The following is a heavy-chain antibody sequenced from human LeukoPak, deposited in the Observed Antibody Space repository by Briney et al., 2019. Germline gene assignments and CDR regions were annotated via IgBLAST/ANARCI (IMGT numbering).Heavy chain of an antibody. CDR3: ARGLAGGSGNYFYFDY. Sequence: PGGSLRLSCAASGFTFSSNAMSWVRQAPGKGLEWVSGISVSGGTTSYADSVKGRFTISRDNSKNTLYLQMNSLRAEDTAVYYCARGLAGGSGNYFYFDYWGQGTLVTVPS. CDR2: ISVSGGTT. D-gene: IGHD3-10*01. J-gene: IGHJ4*02. CDR1: GFTFSSNA. V-gene: IGHV3-23*01.